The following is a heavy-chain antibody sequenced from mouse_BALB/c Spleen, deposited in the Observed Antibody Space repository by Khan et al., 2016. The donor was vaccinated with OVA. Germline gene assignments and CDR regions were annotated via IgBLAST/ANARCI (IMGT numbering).Heavy chain of an antibody. Sequence: QVQLQQSGPGLVAPSQSLSITCTVSGFSLTSYGVHWVRQPPGKGLEWLGVIWAGGSTNYNSALMSRLSISKDNSKSQVFLKMNSLQTDDTAMYYCARAFTTVVATDYAMDYWGQGTSGTVSS. J-gene: IGHJ4*01. CDR3: ARAFTTVVATDYAMDY. CDR2: IWAGGST. V-gene: IGHV2-9*02. D-gene: IGHD1-1*01. CDR1: GFSLTSYG.